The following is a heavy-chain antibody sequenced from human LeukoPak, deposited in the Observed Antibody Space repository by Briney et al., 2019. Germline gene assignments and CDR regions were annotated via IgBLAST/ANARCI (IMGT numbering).Heavy chain of an antibody. Sequence: PGGSLRLSCAASGFTFDDYAMHWVRQAPGKGLEWVSAISGSGGSTYYADSVKGRFTISRDDPHNTLYLQMNSLRAEDTAVYFCARGGVDYYGSGTYYLMYYFDYWGQGALATVSS. CDR2: ISGSGGST. CDR1: GFTFDDYA. V-gene: IGHV3-23*01. D-gene: IGHD3-10*01. J-gene: IGHJ4*02. CDR3: ARGGVDYYGSGTYYLMYYFDY.